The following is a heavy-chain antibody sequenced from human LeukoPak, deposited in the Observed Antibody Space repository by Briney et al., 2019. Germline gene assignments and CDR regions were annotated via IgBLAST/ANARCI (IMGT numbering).Heavy chain of an antibody. V-gene: IGHV3-48*01. D-gene: IGHD5-12*01. CDR3: ARDGGYSGYDADC. CDR2: ISSSGSTI. CDR1: GFIFSTYN. J-gene: IGHJ4*02. Sequence: GGSLRLSCAASGFIFSTYNMNWVRQAPGKGLEWVSYISSSGSTIYYADSVRGRFTISRENDKNSLFLQMNSLRAEDTAVYYCARDGGYSGYDADCWGQGTLVTVSS.